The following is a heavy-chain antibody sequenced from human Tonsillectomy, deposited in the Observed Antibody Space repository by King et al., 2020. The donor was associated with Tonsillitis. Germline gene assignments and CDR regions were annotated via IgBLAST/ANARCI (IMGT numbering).Heavy chain of an antibody. D-gene: IGHD6-19*01. CDR1: GFTFSSYA. Sequence: VQLVESGGGVVQPGRSLRLSCAASGFTFSSYAMHWVRQAPGKGLEWVAVISFDGSNTYYADSVKGRFSISRDNSKNTLYLQMNNLRTEDTAVYFCAGEQWLVPFPFDYWGQGTLVTVSS. CDR3: AGEQWLVPFPFDY. CDR2: ISFDGSNT. J-gene: IGHJ4*02. V-gene: IGHV3-30*01.